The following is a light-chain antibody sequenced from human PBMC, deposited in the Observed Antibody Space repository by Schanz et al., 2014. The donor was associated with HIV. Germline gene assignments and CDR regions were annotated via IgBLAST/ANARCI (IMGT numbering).Light chain of an antibody. Sequence: EIVLTQSPATLSLSPGERATLSCRASQSVPSHLAWYQQKPGQAPRLLIYGASSRAPGIPDRFSGSGSGTDFTLTISRVEPEDLAVYYCQQYGNSPKTFGQGTKLEI. CDR3: QQYGNSPKT. V-gene: IGKV3-20*01. CDR1: QSVPSH. J-gene: IGKJ2*01. CDR2: GAS.